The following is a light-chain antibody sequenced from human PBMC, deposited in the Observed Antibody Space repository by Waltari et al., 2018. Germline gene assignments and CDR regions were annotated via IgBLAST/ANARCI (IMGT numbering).Light chain of an antibody. J-gene: IGKJ4*01. CDR1: QGISRY. CDR2: DAS. V-gene: IGKV1-9*01. Sequence: IQLTQSPSSLSASVVYRVTITCRASQGISRYLALYQQKPGKAPKPLIYDASTLQSGVPSRFSGSGSGTDFTLTISSLQPEDFATYYCQQLNSYPPALTFGGGTKVEIK. CDR3: QQLNSYPPALT.